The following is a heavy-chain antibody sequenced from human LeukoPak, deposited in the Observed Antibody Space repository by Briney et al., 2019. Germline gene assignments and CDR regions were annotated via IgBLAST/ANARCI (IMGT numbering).Heavy chain of an antibody. V-gene: IGHV1-2*02. CDR1: GYTFTGYY. D-gene: IGHD2-15*01. Sequence: ASVKVSCKASGYTFTGYYMHWVRQAPGQGLEWMGWINPNSGGTNYAQKFQGGVTMTRDTSISTAYMELSRLRSDDTAVYYCARVETTLNCSGGSCYSGGLDYWGQGTLVTVSS. CDR3: ARVETTLNCSGGSCYSGGLDY. CDR2: INPNSGGT. J-gene: IGHJ4*02.